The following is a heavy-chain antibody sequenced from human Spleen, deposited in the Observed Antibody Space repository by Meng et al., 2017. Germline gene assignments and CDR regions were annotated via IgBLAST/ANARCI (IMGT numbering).Heavy chain of an antibody. Sequence: QVQLEQWGAGQLKPSGTLSLSCAVYGGPFSGYYWSWIRQPPGKGLEWIGESNHSGSTNYNPSLESRATISVDTSQNNLSLKLSSVTAADSAVYYCARGPTTMAHDFDYWGQGTLVTVSS. D-gene: IGHD4-11*01. V-gene: IGHV4-34*01. CDR1: GGPFSGYY. CDR2: SNHSGST. J-gene: IGHJ4*02. CDR3: ARGPTTMAHDFDY.